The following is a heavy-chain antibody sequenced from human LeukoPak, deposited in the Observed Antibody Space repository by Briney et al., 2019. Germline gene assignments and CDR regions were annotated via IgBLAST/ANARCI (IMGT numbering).Heavy chain of an antibody. Sequence: GGSLRLSCVASGFTFSSYDMHWVRQATGKGLEWVSAIGTAGDTYYPGSVKGRFTISRENAKNSLYLQMNSLRAGDTAVYYCARDGRGDSSDAFDIWGQGTMVTVSS. V-gene: IGHV3-13*01. CDR2: IGTAGDT. CDR1: GFTFSSYD. J-gene: IGHJ3*02. CDR3: ARDGRGDSSDAFDI. D-gene: IGHD3-22*01.